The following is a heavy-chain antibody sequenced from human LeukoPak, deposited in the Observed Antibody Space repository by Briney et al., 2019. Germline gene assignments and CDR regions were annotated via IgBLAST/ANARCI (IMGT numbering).Heavy chain of an antibody. V-gene: IGHV3-30*18. J-gene: IGHJ4*02. CDR3: AKPGQGGGVIANYFDY. D-gene: IGHD3-16*02. CDR2: ISYDGSNK. Sequence: GGSLRLSCAASGFTFSSYGVHWVRQAPGKGLEWVAVISYDGSNKYYADSVKGRFTISRDNSKNTLYLQMNSLRAEDTAVYYCAKPGQGGGVIANYFDYWGQGTLVTVSS. CDR1: GFTFSSYG.